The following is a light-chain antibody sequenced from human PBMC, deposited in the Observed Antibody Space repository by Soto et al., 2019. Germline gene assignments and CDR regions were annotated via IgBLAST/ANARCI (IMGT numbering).Light chain of an antibody. CDR2: GAS. CDR3: QQYNNWTLWT. CDR1: QSVSSN. V-gene: IGKV3-15*01. J-gene: IGKJ1*01. Sequence: EIVMTQSPATLSVSPGERATLSCRASQSVSSNLAWYQQKPGQAPRLLIYGASTRATGIPARFRGSGSGTEVTLTISSLQSEDLAVYYCQQYNNWTLWTFGQGTKVDSK.